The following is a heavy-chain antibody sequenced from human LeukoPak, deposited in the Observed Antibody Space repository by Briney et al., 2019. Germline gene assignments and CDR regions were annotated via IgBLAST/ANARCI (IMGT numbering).Heavy chain of an antibody. CDR3: AKSSPSPYYYYMDV. J-gene: IGHJ6*03. V-gene: IGHV4-4*02. Sequence: SGTLSLTCAVSGGSISSSNWWSWVRQPPGKGLEWIGEIYHSGSTNYNPSLKSRVTISVDKSKNQFSLKLSSVTAADTAVYYCAKSSPSPYYYYMDVWGKGTTVTVSS. CDR1: GGSISSSNW. D-gene: IGHD6-13*01. CDR2: IYHSGST.